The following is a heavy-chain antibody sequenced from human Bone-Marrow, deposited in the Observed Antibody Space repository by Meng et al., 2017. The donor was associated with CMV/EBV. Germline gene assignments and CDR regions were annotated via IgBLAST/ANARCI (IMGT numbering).Heavy chain of an antibody. CDR2: ISHDENKR. V-gene: IGHV3-30-3*01. J-gene: IGHJ4*02. D-gene: IGHD4-17*01. CDR3: ASSPGDYGSYFDY. Sequence: GESLKISCAASGFTFSNYAMHWVRQAPGKGLERVALISHDENKRSYADSVKGRFTISRDNSKNTLYLQMNSLRAEDTAVYYCASSPGDYGSYFDYWGQGTLVTVSS. CDR1: GFTFSNYA.